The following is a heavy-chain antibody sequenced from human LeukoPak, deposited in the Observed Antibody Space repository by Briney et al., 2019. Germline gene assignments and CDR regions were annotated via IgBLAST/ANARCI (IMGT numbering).Heavy chain of an antibody. CDR1: GGSISRTNW. D-gene: IGHD1-26*01. CDR2: VSLSGRT. CDR3: SRESGAFSPFGY. Sequence: SETLSLTCDVSGGSISRTNWWSWVRQSPGQGLEWIGEVSLSGRTNYNPSLQSRVTMSLDESKNQLSLDLASVTAADTAVYYCSRESGAFSPFGYWGQGTLVTVSS. V-gene: IGHV4-4*02. J-gene: IGHJ4*02.